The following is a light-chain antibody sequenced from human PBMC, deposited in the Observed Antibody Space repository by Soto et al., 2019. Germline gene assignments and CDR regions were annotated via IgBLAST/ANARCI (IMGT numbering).Light chain of an antibody. CDR2: GAF. J-gene: IGKJ1*01. V-gene: IGKV3-15*01. CDR3: QQYNDWPLT. CDR1: QSINSN. Sequence: EIVMTHSPVTLSVSPGERATLSCRVSQSINSNLAWYQQKPGQAPSLLIYGAFTRATGIPARFSGTGSGTEFTLTISRLQSEDLALYYCQQYNDWPLTFGQGTKVDI.